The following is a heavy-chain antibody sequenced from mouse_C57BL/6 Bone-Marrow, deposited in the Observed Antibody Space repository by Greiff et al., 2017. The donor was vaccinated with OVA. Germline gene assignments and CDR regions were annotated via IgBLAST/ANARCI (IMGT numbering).Heavy chain of an antibody. J-gene: IGHJ2*01. CDR1: GFTFSDAW. CDR2: IRNKANNHAT. D-gene: IGHD1-1*01. Sequence: EVQGVESGGGLVQPGGSMKLSCAASGFTFSDAWMDWVRQSPEKGLEWVAEIRNKANNHATYYAESVKGRFTISRDDSKSSVYMKMNRRRAENTGNYCCIRQDGSHYFDYWGQGTTLTVSA. CDR3: IRQDGSHYFDY. V-gene: IGHV6-6*01.